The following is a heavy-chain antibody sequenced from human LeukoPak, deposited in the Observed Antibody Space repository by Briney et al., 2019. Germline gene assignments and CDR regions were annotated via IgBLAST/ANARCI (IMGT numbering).Heavy chain of an antibody. J-gene: IGHJ5*02. Sequence: GGSLRLSCAASGFTFSSYSMNWVRQAPGKGLEWVSSITSSSSYIYYADSVKGRFTISRDNAENSLYLQMNRLRAEDTAVYYCAREMLAAVAAQSWGQGTLVTVSS. CDR3: AREMLAAVAAQS. CDR2: ITSSSSYI. CDR1: GFTFSSYS. D-gene: IGHD6-19*01. V-gene: IGHV3-21*01.